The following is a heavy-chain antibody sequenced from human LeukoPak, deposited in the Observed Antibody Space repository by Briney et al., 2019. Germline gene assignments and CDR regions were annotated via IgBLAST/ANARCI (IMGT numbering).Heavy chain of an antibody. D-gene: IGHD2-21*02. CDR1: GGSISSYY. J-gene: IGHJ5*02. CDR2: IYYSGST. CDR3: ARLHCGGDCCRFDP. V-gene: IGHV4-59*08. Sequence: SETLSLTCTVSGGSISSYYWSWIRQPPGKGLEWIGYIYYSGSTNYNPSLKSRVTISVDTSKNQFSLKLSSVTAADTAMYYCARLHCGGDCCRFDPWGQGTLVTVSS.